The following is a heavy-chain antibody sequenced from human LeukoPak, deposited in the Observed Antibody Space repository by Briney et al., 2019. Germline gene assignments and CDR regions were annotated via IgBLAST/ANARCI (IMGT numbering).Heavy chain of an antibody. CDR2: ISSSSNTI. CDR1: GFTFSSYN. V-gene: IGHV3-48*01. Sequence: GGSLRLSCAASGFTFSSYNMNWVRQAPGKGLEWVSYISSSSNTIYYADSVKGRFTISRDNDKNSLYLQMNSLRAEDTAVYYCATESGTYSGTCFDYWGQGTLVTVSS. CDR3: ATESGTYSGTCFDY. J-gene: IGHJ4*02. D-gene: IGHD1-26*01.